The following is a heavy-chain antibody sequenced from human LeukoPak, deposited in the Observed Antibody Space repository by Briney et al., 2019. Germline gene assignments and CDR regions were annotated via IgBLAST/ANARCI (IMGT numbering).Heavy chain of an antibody. CDR2: ISDSGGST. CDR1: GFTFSTYA. V-gene: IGHV3-23*01. D-gene: IGHD3-22*01. Sequence: GGSLRLSCAASGFTFSTYAMSWVRQAPGKGLEWFSSISDSGGSTYYADSVKGRFTISRDNSKNTLYLQMSSLRAEDTAVYYCARDTYYYDSSDYYSWFDPWGQGTLVTVSS. CDR3: ARDTYYYDSSDYYSWFDP. J-gene: IGHJ5*02.